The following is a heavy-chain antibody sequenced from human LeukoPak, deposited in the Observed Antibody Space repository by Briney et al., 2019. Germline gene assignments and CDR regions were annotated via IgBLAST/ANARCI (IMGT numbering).Heavy chain of an antibody. CDR3: ARDHWGYYDL. CDR1: GFTFSSYS. J-gene: IGHJ2*01. V-gene: IGHV3-7*01. CDR2: IKPDGSDK. Sequence: QTGGSLRLSCAASGFTFSSYSMNWVRQAPGKGLEWVAKIKPDGSDKYYMDSVKGRFTISRDNAQNSLYLQLNSLSAEDTAVYYCARDHWGYYDLWGRGTLVTVSS. D-gene: IGHD7-27*01.